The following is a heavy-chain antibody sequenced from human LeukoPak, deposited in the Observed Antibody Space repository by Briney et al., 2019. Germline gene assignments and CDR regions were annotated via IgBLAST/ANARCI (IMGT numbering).Heavy chain of an antibody. CDR3: ARAPLWSGYYLYYYYGMDV. Sequence: SETLSLTCAVSGGSISSGGYSWSWIRQPPGKGLEWIGYIYHSGSTYYNPSLKSRVTISVDRSKNQFSLKLSSVTAADTAVYYCARAPLWSGYYLYYYYGMDVWGQGTTVTVSS. J-gene: IGHJ6*02. CDR2: IYHSGST. CDR1: GGSISSGGYS. D-gene: IGHD3-3*01. V-gene: IGHV4-30-2*01.